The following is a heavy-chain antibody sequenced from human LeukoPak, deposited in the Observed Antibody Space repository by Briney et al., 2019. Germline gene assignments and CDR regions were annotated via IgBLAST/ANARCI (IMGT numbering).Heavy chain of an antibody. Sequence: PSETLSLTCTVSGGSISSYYWSWIRQPAGKGLEWIGRIYTSGNTNYNPSLKSRVTMSVDTSKNQFSLKLSSVTAADTAVYYCASHTIFNWFDPWGQGTLVTVSS. CDR3: ASHTIFNWFDP. D-gene: IGHD3-3*01. J-gene: IGHJ5*02. CDR1: GGSISSYY. CDR2: IYTSGNT. V-gene: IGHV4-4*07.